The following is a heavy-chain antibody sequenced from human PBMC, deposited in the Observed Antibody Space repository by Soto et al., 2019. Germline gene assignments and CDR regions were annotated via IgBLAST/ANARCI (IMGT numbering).Heavy chain of an antibody. V-gene: IGHV3-23*01. CDR2: ILGSGAGT. Sequence: EVQLLESGGGLVQPGGSLRLSCAASGFSFSNYAMNWVRQTPGKGLEWVSGILGSGAGTYYADSVRGRFTISRDNSKNTLYLQMDSLRAGDTAVYFCATRTLPWGQGTLVTVSS. CDR3: ATRTLP. J-gene: IGHJ5*02. CDR1: GFSFSNYA.